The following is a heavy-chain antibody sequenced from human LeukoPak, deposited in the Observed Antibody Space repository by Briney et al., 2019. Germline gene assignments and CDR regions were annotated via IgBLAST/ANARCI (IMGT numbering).Heavy chain of an antibody. Sequence: GSSVKVSCKASGGTFSSYAISWVRQAPGQGLEWMGWISAYNGNTNYAQKLQGRVTMTTDTSTSTAYMELRSLRSDDTAVFYCARDYSSSCDYWGQGTLVTVSS. CDR1: GGTFSSYA. CDR2: ISAYNGNT. D-gene: IGHD6-13*01. V-gene: IGHV1-18*01. CDR3: ARDYSSSCDY. J-gene: IGHJ4*02.